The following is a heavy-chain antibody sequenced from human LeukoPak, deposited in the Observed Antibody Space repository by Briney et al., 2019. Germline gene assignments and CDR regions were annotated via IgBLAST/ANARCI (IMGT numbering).Heavy chain of an antibody. CDR3: ARLRETYYYDSSGLSWFDP. D-gene: IGHD3-22*01. J-gene: IGHJ5*02. Sequence: GGSLRLSCAASGFTFSTYNMNWVRQAPGKGLEWVSYISSSGSTIYYADSVKGRFTISRDNAKNSLYLQMNSLRAEDTAVYYCARLRETYYYDSSGLSWFDPWGQGTLVTVSS. V-gene: IGHV3-48*03. CDR2: ISSSGSTI. CDR1: GFTFSTYN.